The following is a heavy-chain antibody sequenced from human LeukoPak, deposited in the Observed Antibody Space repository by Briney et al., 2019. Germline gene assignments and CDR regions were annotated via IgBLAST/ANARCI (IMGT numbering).Heavy chain of an antibody. CDR1: GFAFSRYG. J-gene: IGHJ4*02. D-gene: IGHD2-2*01. V-gene: IGHV3-30*03. Sequence: GGSLRLSCAASGFAFSRYGMHWVRQAPGKGLGGGALISHDGTNKNHADSVKGRFTISRDNSNNTLYLQMSSLRAEDTAMYYCARGPGALDYWGQGTLVTVSS. CDR3: ARGPGALDY. CDR2: ISHDGTNK.